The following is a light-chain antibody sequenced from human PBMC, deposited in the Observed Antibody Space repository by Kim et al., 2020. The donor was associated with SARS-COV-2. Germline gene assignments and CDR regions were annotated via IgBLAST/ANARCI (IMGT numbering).Light chain of an antibody. J-gene: IGLJ3*02. CDR2: RNN. CDR3: AAWDDSLNGPV. V-gene: IGLV1-44*01. Sequence: GQRVTISCSGSSSNIGSNTINWYQQLPGTAPKLLIYRNNQRPSGVPDRFSGSKSGTSASLAISELQSEDEGDYYCAAWDDSLNGPVFGGGTQLTVL. CDR1: SSNIGSNT.